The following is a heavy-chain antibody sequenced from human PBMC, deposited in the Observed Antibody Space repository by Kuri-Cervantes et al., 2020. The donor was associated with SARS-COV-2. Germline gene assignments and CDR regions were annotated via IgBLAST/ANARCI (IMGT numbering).Heavy chain of an antibody. J-gene: IGHJ4*02. V-gene: IGHV3-21*05. CDR3: AKDQYSSGWYPHY. D-gene: IGHD6-19*01. Sequence: GESLKISCAASGFTFSSYSMNWVRQAPGKGLEWVSYISSSSSYTNYADSVKGRFTISRDNAKNSLYLQMNSLRAEDTAVYYCAKDQYSSGWYPHYWGQGILVTVSS. CDR2: ISSSSSYT. CDR1: GFTFSSYS.